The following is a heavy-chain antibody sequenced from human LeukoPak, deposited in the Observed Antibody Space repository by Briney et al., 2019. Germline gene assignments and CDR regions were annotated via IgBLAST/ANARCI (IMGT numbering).Heavy chain of an antibody. CDR3: AENITVAPPTFDY. D-gene: IGHD6-19*01. Sequence: GKSLKISSKGSGYSFTSYWIGWVRQMPGKGLEWMGIIYPGDSDTRYSPSFQGQVTISADKSISTAYLQWTRMKTSETATYSAAENITVAPPTFDYWGQGTLVTVSS. CDR2: IYPGDSDT. CDR1: GYSFTSYW. J-gene: IGHJ4*02. V-gene: IGHV5-51*01.